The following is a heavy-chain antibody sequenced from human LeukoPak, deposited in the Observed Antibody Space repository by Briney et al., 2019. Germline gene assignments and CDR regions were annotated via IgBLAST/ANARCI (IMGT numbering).Heavy chain of an antibody. CDR3: ATVSRLTVAGIRAFDY. V-gene: IGHV1-24*01. Sequence: ASVKVSCKVSGYTLTELSMHWVRQAPGKGLEWMGGFDPEDGETIYAQKFQGRVTMTEDTSTDTAYMELSSLRSEDTAVYYCATVSRLTVAGIRAFDYWGQGTLVTVSS. CDR2: FDPEDGET. CDR1: GYTLTELS. D-gene: IGHD6-19*01. J-gene: IGHJ4*02.